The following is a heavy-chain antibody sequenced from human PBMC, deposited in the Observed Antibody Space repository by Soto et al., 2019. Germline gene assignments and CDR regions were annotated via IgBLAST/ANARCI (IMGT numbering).Heavy chain of an antibody. J-gene: IGHJ4*02. CDR3: ARVEIIGQNCFDT. D-gene: IGHD3-3*01. V-gene: IGHV4-30-2*01. CDR2: IHYTGRT. Sequence: TSETXSLTCAVSVCSINIDCRSLSWIRQPPGNGLEWIGYIHYTGRTYYTPSLKSRVTLSVDTSKNQFSLNLTSVTAADTAVYYCARVEIIGQNCFDTWGQGTLVTVSS. CDR1: VCSINIDCRS.